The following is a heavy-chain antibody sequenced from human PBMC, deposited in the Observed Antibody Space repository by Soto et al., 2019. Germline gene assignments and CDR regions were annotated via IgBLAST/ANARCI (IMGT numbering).Heavy chain of an antibody. J-gene: IGHJ5*02. Sequence: QVQLVEFGGGVVQPGRSLRLSCAASGFTFSSYGMHWVRQAPGKGLEWVAVISYDGSNKHYGDSVKGRFTISRDNFKNTLELQMNSLRAEDTAVYYCAKVSEVRRDWFDPWGQGTLVTVSS. CDR2: ISYDGSNK. V-gene: IGHV3-30*18. CDR3: AKVSEVRRDWFDP. CDR1: GFTFSSYG.